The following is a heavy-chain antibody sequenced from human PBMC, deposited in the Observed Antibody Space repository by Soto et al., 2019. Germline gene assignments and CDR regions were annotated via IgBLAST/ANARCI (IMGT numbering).Heavy chain of an antibody. CDR2: ISSSGGTI. Sequence: GGSLRLSCGASGFTFSDDYMSWIRQSPGKGLEWVSYISSSGGTIYYADSVKGRFTISRDNAKNSLFLQMNSLRADDTAVYYCARASSPRDPWLDYWGQGTLVTVSS. J-gene: IGHJ4*02. D-gene: IGHD5-18*01. CDR1: GFTFSDDY. V-gene: IGHV3-11*01. CDR3: ARASSPRDPWLDY.